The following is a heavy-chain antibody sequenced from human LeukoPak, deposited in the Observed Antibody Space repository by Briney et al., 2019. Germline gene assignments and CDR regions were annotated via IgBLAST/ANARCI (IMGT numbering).Heavy chain of an antibody. CDR3: ARVELNYYDSSGYLFDY. J-gene: IGHJ4*02. V-gene: IGHV3-11*04. CDR1: GFTFSDYY. Sequence: GGSLRLSCAASGFTFSDYYMSWIRQAPGRGLEWVSYISSSGSTIYYADSVKGRFTISRDNAKNSLYLQMNSLRAEDTAVYYCARVELNYYDSSGYLFDYWGQGTLVTVSS. CDR2: ISSSGSTI. D-gene: IGHD3-22*01.